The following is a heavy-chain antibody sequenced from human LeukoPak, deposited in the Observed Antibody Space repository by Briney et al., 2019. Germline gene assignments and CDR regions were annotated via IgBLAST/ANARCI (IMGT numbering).Heavy chain of an antibody. CDR3: ARGVSSDF. D-gene: IGHD2-8*01. Sequence: GGSLRLSCATSQFIFSDYYMNWHRQAPGKGPEWLAYLSGSGTNIYYADSVKGRFTISRDNTKNLLFLRMTSLTAEDTAVYYCARGVSSDFWGQGTLVTVSS. CDR2: LSGSGTNI. V-gene: IGHV3-11*01. J-gene: IGHJ4*02. CDR1: QFIFSDYY.